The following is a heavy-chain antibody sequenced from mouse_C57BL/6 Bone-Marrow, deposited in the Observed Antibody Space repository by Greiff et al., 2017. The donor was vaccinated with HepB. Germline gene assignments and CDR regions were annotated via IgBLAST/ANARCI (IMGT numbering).Heavy chain of an antibody. CDR3: ARYGNFFDY. CDR1: GYAFTNYL. D-gene: IGHD2-1*01. CDR2: INPGSGGT. J-gene: IGHJ2*01. Sequence: VQLVESGAELVRPGTSVKVSCKASGYAFTNYLIEWVKQRPGQGLEWIGVINPGSGGTNYNEKFKGKATLTADKSSSTAYMQLSSLTSEDSAVYFCARYGNFFDYWGQGTTLTVSS. V-gene: IGHV1-54*01.